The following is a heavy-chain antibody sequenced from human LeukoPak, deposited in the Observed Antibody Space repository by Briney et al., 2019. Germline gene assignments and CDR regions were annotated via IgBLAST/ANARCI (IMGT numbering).Heavy chain of an antibody. CDR3: ARDRWSPCNCFDS. V-gene: IGHV3-21*04. Sequence: SGGSLRLSCAASGFTFSRYTMGWVRQAPGKGLEWVSSITSSSAYIHYADSMKGRFTISGDDSKNSLHLQMNSLTADDTAVYYFARDRWSPCNCFDSWGQGIVVTVSS. D-gene: IGHD3-3*01. CDR1: GFTFSRYT. CDR2: ITSSSAYI. J-gene: IGHJ5*01.